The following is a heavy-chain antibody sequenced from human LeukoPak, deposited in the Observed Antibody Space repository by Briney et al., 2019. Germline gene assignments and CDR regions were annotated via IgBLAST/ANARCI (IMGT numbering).Heavy chain of an antibody. D-gene: IGHD3-10*01. CDR2: ISSSGNTT. J-gene: IGHJ4*02. CDR3: ARDPENYGPGSYAH. Sequence: GGSLRLSCAASGFTFSDYYMSWIRQAPGKGLECISYISSSGNTTYYADSVKGRFIISRDNAKDSLHLQMNSLRVEDTAVYYCARDPENYGPGSYAHWGQGTLVTVSS. CDR1: GFTFSDYY. V-gene: IGHV3-11*04.